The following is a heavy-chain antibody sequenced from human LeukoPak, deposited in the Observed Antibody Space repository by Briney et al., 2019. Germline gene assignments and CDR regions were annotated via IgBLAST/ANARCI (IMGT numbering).Heavy chain of an antibody. CDR2: IIPIFGTA. CDR1: GGTFSSYA. J-gene: IGHJ4*02. CDR3: AEEMKYGSGSYIIDY. Sequence: SVKVSCKASGGTFSSYAISWVRQAPGQGLEWMGGIIPIFGTANYAQKFQGRVTITADESTSTAYMELSSLRAEDTALYYCAEEMKYGSGSYIIDYWGQGTLVTVSS. V-gene: IGHV1-69*13. D-gene: IGHD3-10*01.